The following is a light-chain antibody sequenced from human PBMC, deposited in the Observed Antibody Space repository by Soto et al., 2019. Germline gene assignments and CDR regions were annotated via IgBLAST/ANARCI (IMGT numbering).Light chain of an antibody. V-gene: IGKV3-20*01. CDR3: QQYGSSPWS. CDR2: GAS. J-gene: IGKJ1*01. Sequence: EIVLTQSPGTLSLSPGERATRSCRASQSVSSSYLAWYQQKPGQAPRPLIYGASSRAIGIPDRFSGSGSGTNFPLHISRTGPGNFGMDYCQQYGSSPWSFGQGTKVEIK. CDR1: QSVSSSY.